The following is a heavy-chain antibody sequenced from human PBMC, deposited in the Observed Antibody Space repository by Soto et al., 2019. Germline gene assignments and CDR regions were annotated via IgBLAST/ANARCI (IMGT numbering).Heavy chain of an antibody. CDR1: GGSITSGGFS. CDR3: AKECGGTCLDAFDV. V-gene: IGHV4-30-2*01. J-gene: IGHJ3*01. Sequence: QVQLKESGSGLVKPAQTLSLTCAVSGGSITSGGFSWSWIRQPPGKGLEWIGYVHHTGNTDYHPSLGSRVTLSPGTSRNLFSLNLTSVTAADTATSYCAKECGGTCLDAFDVWGTGTTVIVSS. D-gene: IGHD2-15*01. CDR2: VHHTGNT.